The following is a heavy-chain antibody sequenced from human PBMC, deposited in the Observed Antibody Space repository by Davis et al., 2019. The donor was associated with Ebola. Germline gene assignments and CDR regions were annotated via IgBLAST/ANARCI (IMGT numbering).Heavy chain of an antibody. J-gene: IGHJ4*02. CDR3: ARYYYDLGGFDY. D-gene: IGHD3-22*01. CDR1: GYTFTNYY. Sequence: ASVKVSCKASGYTFTNYYMHWVRQATGQGLEWMGWMNPNSGNTGYAQKFQGRVTMTRNTSISTAYMELSSLRSEDTAVYYCARYYYDLGGFDYWGQGTLVTVSS. V-gene: IGHV1-8*02. CDR2: MNPNSGNT.